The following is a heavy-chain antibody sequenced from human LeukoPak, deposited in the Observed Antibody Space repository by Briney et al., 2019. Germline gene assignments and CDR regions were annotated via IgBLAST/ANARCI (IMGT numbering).Heavy chain of an antibody. V-gene: IGHV4-59*08. J-gene: IGHJ4*02. Sequence: PSEPLSLTCSVSGGSISSLYWSWIRQPPGKGLEWIGYIYYTGSTNYNPSLKSRVTMFVDMSKNQFSLRLSSVTAADTAVYYCARHRAYSSSSPFDYWGQGTLVTASS. CDR3: ARHRAYSSSSPFDY. CDR1: GGSISSLY. CDR2: IYYTGST. D-gene: IGHD6-6*01.